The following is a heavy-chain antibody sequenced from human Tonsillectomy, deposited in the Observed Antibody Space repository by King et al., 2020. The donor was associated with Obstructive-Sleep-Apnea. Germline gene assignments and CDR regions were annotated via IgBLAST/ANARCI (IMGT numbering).Heavy chain of an antibody. CDR3: ARARTYYYDSSGYPWDDAFDI. D-gene: IGHD3-22*01. CDR2: INHSGST. V-gene: IGHV4-34*01. CDR1: GGSFSGYY. J-gene: IGHJ3*02. Sequence: VQLQQWGAGLLKPSETLSLTCAVYGGSFSGYYWSWIRQPPGKGLEWIGEINHSGSTNYNPSLKSRVTISVDTSKNQFSLKLSSVTAAETAVYYCARARTYYYDSSGYPWDDAFDIWGQGTMVTVSS.